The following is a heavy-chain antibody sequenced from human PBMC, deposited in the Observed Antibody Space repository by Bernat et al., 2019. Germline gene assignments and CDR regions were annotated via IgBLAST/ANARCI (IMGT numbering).Heavy chain of an antibody. V-gene: IGHV3-15*01. D-gene: IGHD1-1*01. CDR1: GFTFSNAW. J-gene: IGHJ6*03. Sequence: EVQLVESGGGLVKPGGSLRLSCAASGFTFSNAWMSWVRQAPGKGLEWVGRIKSKTDGGTTDYAAPVKGRFTISRDDSKNTLYLQMNSLKTEDTAVYYCTTVFWVLYYYYYLDVWGKGTTVTVSS. CDR2: IKSKTDGGTT. CDR3: TTVFWVLYYYYYLDV.